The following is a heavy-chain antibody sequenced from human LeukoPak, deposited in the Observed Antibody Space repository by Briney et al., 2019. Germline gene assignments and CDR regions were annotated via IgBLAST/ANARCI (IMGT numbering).Heavy chain of an antibody. CDR3: AKDQWGFDY. D-gene: IGHD7-27*01. CDR1: GFTFSSYA. V-gene: IGHV3-23*01. CDR2: ISGSDGTT. J-gene: IGHJ4*02. Sequence: GGSLRLSCAASGFTFSSYAMSWVRQAPGKGLEWVSAISGSDGTTFYADSVKGRFTISRDNSKNTLYLQMNSLRAEDTAVYYCAKDQWGFDYWGQGTLVTVSS.